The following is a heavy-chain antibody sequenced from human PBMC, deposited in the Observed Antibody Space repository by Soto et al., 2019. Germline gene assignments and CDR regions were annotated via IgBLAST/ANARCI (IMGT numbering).Heavy chain of an antibody. CDR2: IIPIFGTA. V-gene: IGHV1-69*13. CDR1: GGTFSSYA. Sequence: VASVKVSCKASGGTFSSYAISWVRQAPGQGLEWMGGIIPIFGTANYAQKFQGRVTITADESTSTAYMELSSLRSEDTAVYYCASSLWEAAADDYYYYGMDVWGQGTTVTVSS. J-gene: IGHJ6*02. D-gene: IGHD6-13*01. CDR3: ASSLWEAAADDYYYYGMDV.